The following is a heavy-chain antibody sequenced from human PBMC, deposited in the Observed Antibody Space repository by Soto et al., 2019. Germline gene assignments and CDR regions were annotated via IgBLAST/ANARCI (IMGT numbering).Heavy chain of an antibody. CDR1: GFTFSSYA. CDR2: ISGSGGTT. Sequence: EVQLLESGGGLVQPGGSLRLSCAASGFTFSSYAMSWVRQAPGKGLEWVSAISGSGGTTYYADSVKGRFTISRDNSKNTLELQMNSLRAEDTAVYYCAKDISTSGSVTSRVSFDYWGQGTLVTVSS. J-gene: IGHJ4*02. D-gene: IGHD1-1*01. V-gene: IGHV3-23*01. CDR3: AKDISTSGSVTSRVSFDY.